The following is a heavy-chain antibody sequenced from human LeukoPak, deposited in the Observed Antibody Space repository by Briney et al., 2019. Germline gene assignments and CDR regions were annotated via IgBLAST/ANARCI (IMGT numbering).Heavy chain of an antibody. CDR3: ARGGGVTTSGGFDI. D-gene: IGHD4-17*01. Sequence: AGRSLRLSCAASGFTFSSYAMNWVRQAPGRGLEWVSYISSSSSTIYYADSVKGRFTISRANAKNSLYLQMSSLRDEDTAVYYCARGGGVTTSGGFDIWGQGTMVTVSS. CDR2: ISSSSSTI. J-gene: IGHJ3*02. CDR1: GFTFSSYA. V-gene: IGHV3-48*02.